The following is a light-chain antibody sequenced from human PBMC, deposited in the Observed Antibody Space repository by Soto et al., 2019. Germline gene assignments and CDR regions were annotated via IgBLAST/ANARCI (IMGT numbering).Light chain of an antibody. Sequence: SVLTQPYSVSGTPGQRVTISCSGSSSNIGSHTLNWYQHLPGTAPNLLIYSDNQRPSGVPDRFSGSTSGTSASLAISGLQSEDEADYYCAAWDDSLNAAVFGGGTKLTVL. CDR3: AAWDDSLNAAV. J-gene: IGLJ2*01. V-gene: IGLV1-44*01. CDR1: SSNIGSHT. CDR2: SDN.